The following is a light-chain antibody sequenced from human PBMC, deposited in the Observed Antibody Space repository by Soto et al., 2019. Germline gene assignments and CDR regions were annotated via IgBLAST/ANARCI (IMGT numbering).Light chain of an antibody. V-gene: IGKV1-16*01. CDR2: ATS. J-gene: IGKJ1*01. CDR3: QQYDSFSVT. CDR1: QGIRSD. Sequence: DIQMTQSPSSLSASVGDRVTITCRASQGIRSDLGWFQQKPGKAPKLLISATSILQSGVPPRFSGSGSGTEFTLTISSLQPDDFATYYCQQYDSFSVTFGQGTKVDIK.